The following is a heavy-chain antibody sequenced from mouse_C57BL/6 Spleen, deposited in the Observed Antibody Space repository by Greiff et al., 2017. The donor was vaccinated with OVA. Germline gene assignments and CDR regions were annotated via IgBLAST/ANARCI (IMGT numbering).Heavy chain of an antibody. J-gene: IGHJ3*01. CDR2: IDPSDSET. CDR3: ARRTTEGCAY. Sequence: QVQLQQPGAELVRPGSSVKLSCKASGYTFTSYWMHWVKQRPIQGLEWIGNIDPSDSETPYNQKFKDKATLTVEKYSSTAYMQLSSLTSEDSAVYYCARRTTEGCAYWGQGTLVTVAA. D-gene: IGHD1-1*01. CDR1: GYTFTSYW. V-gene: IGHV1-52*01.